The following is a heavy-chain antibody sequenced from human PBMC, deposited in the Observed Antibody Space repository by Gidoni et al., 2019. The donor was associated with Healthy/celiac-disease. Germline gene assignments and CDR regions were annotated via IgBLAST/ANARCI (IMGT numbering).Heavy chain of an antibody. D-gene: IGHD2-2*01. CDR2: INHSGST. V-gene: IGHV4-34*01. J-gene: IGHJ5*02. CDR3: ARGRGYCSSTSCYAGVFDP. Sequence: QVQLQQWGAGLLKPSATLSLTCAVYGGSFSGYYWSWIRQPPGKGLEWIGEINHSGSTNYNPALKSRVTISVDTSKNQFSLKLSSVTAADTAVYYCARGRGYCSSTSCYAGVFDPWGQGTLVTVSS. CDR1: GGSFSGYY.